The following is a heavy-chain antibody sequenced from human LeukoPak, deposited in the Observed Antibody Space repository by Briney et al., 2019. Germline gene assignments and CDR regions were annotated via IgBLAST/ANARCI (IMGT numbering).Heavy chain of an antibody. CDR1: GFTFSSYA. D-gene: IGHD2-2*01. CDR3: EKLRSSSSSDAFDI. J-gene: IGHJ3*02. Sequence: SGGSLRLSCAASGFTFSSYAMNWVRQAPGKGLEWVSGISGGGDTTFYADSVKGRFTISRNNSKNTLYLRMNGLRAEDTAVYYCEKLRSSSSSDAFDIWGQGTMVTVSS. CDR2: ISGGGDTT. V-gene: IGHV3-23*01.